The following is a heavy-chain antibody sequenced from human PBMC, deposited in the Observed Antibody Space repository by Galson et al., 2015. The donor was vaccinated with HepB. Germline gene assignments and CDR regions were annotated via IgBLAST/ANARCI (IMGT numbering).Heavy chain of an antibody. D-gene: IGHD6-13*01. CDR3: ARGGSSWSFFDY. V-gene: IGHV3-30-3*01. J-gene: IGHJ4*02. Sequence: SLRLSCAASGFTFSSYAMHWVRQAPGKGLEWVAVISYDGSNKYYADSVKGRFTISRDNSKNTLYLQMNSLRAEDTAVYYCARGGSSWSFFDYWGQGTLVTVSS. CDR2: ISYDGSNK. CDR1: GFTFSSYA.